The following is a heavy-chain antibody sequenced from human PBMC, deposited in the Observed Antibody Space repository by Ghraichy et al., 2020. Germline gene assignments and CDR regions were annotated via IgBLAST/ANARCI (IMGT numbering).Heavy chain of an antibody. CDR1: GFTFSSYG. CDR2: IWYDGSNK. V-gene: IGHV3-33*08. D-gene: IGHD1-26*01. CDR3: ARDRAGATTYLIP. J-gene: IGHJ5*02. Sequence: GGSLRLACAASGFTFSSYGMHWVRQAPGKGLEWVAVIWYDGSNKYYADSVKGRFTISRDNSKNTLYLQMNSLRAEDTAVYYCARDRAGATTYLIPWGQGTLVTVSS.